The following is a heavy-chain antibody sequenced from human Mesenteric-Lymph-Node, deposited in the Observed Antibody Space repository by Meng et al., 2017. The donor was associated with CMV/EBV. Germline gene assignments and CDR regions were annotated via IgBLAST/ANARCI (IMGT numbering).Heavy chain of an antibody. CDR3: ARGGFLTVDY. Sequence: SETLSLTCTVSGGPISSSNYYWGWIRQPPGKGLEWIGSIYYSGTTYYNPSLKSRVTISVDTSNNQFSLKLSSVTAADTAVYYCARGGFLTVDYWGQGTLVTVSS. CDR1: GGPISSSNYY. J-gene: IGHJ4*02. D-gene: IGHD1-14*01. V-gene: IGHV4-39*07. CDR2: IYYSGTT.